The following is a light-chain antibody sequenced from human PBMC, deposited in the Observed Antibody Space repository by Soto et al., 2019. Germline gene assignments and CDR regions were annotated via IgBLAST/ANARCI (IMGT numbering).Light chain of an antibody. V-gene: IGLV2-8*01. J-gene: IGLJ1*01. CDR2: EVS. Sequence: QSALTQPPSASGSPGQSVTISCTGTSRDVGGYKYVSWYQQHPGKAPKLMIYEVSKRPSGVPDRFSGSKSGNTASLTVSGLQAEDEADYYCSSYAGSNNFVFGSGTKVTVL. CDR3: SSYAGSNNFV. CDR1: SRDVGGYKY.